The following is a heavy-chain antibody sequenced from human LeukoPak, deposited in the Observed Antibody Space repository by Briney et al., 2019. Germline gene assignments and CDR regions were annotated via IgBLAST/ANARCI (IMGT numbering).Heavy chain of an antibody. CDR3: ARGREIHGGSDTNPDDY. CDR1: GYTFTDYY. J-gene: IGHJ4*02. Sequence: ASVKVSCKASGYTFTDYYMHWVRQAPGQGLEWMGWISPRSGDTSYAQKFQGRVTMTRDTSINTVDMDLSGLTSDDTAVFYCARGREIHGGSDTNPDDYWGQGTLVTVSS. D-gene: IGHD3-10*01. V-gene: IGHV1-2*02. CDR2: ISPRSGDT.